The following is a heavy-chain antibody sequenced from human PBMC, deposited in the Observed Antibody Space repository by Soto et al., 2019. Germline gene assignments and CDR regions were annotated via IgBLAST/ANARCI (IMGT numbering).Heavy chain of an antibody. D-gene: IGHD1-26*01. CDR1: GFTFSSYG. Sequence: QVQLVESGGGVVQPGRSLRLSCAASGFTFSSYGMHWVRQAPGKGLEWVAVIWYDGSNKYYADSVKGRFTISRDNSKNTLYLERNSLRAEDTAVYYCAREKWRGVGAPCYGMDVWGQGTTVTVSS. J-gene: IGHJ6*02. CDR2: IWYDGSNK. CDR3: AREKWRGVGAPCYGMDV. V-gene: IGHV3-33*01.